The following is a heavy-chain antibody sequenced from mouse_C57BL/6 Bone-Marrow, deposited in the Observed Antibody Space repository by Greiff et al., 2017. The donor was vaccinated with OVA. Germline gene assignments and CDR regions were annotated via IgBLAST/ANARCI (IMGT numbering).Heavy chain of an antibody. D-gene: IGHD1-1*02. CDR1: GYTFPEYT. CDR2: FYPGSGSI. CDR3: ARHEERVGRGLAY. J-gene: IGHJ3*01. V-gene: IGHV1-62-2*01. Sequence: QVQLQQSGAELVQPGASVKLSCEASGYTFPEYTIHWVQQRSGQGLEWVGWFYPGSGSIKYNENFKDKATLTADKSSSTVYMELSRLTSEDSAVYVWARHEERVGRGLAYWGQGTLVTVSA.